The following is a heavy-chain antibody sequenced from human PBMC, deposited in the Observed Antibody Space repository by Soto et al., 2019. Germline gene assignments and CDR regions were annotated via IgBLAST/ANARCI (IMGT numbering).Heavy chain of an antibody. CDR2: IIPIFGTA. D-gene: IGHD5-18*01. CDR3: ERGGYSYGYGFDY. V-gene: IGHV1-69*01. Sequence: QVQLVQSGAEVKKPGASVKVSCKASGGTFSSYASSCVRQAPGQRLEWMGGIIPIFGTANYAQKFQGRVTITADEATSAAYMELSSLRSEDTAVSYCERGGYSYGYGFDYWGQGTLVTVSS. CDR1: GGTFSSYA. J-gene: IGHJ4*02.